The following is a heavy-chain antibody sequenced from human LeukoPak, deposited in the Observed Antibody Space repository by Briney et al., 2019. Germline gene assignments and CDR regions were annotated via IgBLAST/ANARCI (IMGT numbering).Heavy chain of an antibody. CDR1: GGSFSGYY. Sequence: PSETLSLTCAVYGGSFSGYYWSGLRQPPGKGLEWIGEINHRGSTNYNPSLKGRVTISVDTPKNQISLKLSSVTAADTAVYYCARGYDYCSGGSCYFYYYYGMDVWGQGTTVTVSS. V-gene: IGHV4-34*01. D-gene: IGHD2-15*01. J-gene: IGHJ6*02. CDR3: ARGYDYCSGGSCYFYYYYGMDV. CDR2: INHRGST.